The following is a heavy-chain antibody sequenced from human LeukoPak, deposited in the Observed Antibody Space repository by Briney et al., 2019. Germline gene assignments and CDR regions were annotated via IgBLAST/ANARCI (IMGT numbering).Heavy chain of an antibody. Sequence: PSETLSLTCTVSGGSISSYYWSWIRQPPGKGLEWIGYIYYTGSTNYNPSLKSRVTISVDTSKNQFSLKLSSVTAADTAVYYCAREGTDDRGYYYYYYMDVWRKGTTVSVSS. V-gene: IGHV4-59*01. D-gene: IGHD1-1*01. CDR3: AREGTDDRGYYYYYYMDV. CDR2: IYYTGST. CDR1: GGSISSYY. J-gene: IGHJ6*03.